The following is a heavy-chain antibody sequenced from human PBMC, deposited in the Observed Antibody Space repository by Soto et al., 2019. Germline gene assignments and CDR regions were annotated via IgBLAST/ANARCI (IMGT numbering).Heavy chain of an antibody. V-gene: IGHV3-7*01. J-gene: IGHJ4*02. D-gene: IGHD6-13*01. Sequence: EVQVVESGGGLVQPGGSLRLSCAASGFTLSTYWMTWVRQAPGKGLEWVANIKQDGSEKYYVDSVKGRFTVSRDNAKNSLYLHMNSLRTEDTAVYYCGTADRGAAAGGTVQWGQGTLVTVSS. CDR3: GTADRGAAAGGTVQ. CDR1: GFTLSTYW. CDR2: IKQDGSEK.